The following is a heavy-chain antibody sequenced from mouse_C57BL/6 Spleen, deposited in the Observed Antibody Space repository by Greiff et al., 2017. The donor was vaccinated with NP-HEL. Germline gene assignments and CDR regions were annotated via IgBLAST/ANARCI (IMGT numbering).Heavy chain of an antibody. J-gene: IGHJ2*01. V-gene: IGHV14-3*02. CDR3: RISTINA. CDR1: GYNIKDIY. CDR2: TDPANGNT. Sequence: VQLKESGAELVKPAASLKLSCTASGYNIKDIYIHWVKQRPEKGLERIRRTDPANGNTKYDPKFQGKAPITADTSSNTAYLQLSSLTSEYTAVYYSRISTINAWGQGTTLTVSS. D-gene: IGHD5-2*01.